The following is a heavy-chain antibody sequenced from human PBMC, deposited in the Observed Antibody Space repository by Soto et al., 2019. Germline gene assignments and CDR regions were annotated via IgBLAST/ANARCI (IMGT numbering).Heavy chain of an antibody. CDR2: IKEDGSEK. Sequence: EVQLVESGGGLVQPGGSLRLSCADSGFILRNYWMSWVRQAPGMGLQWVASIKEDGSEKYYVDPVKGRFTISRENAKNSLYLQMNSLLAEDTAVYYCARYRSLDPWGQGILVTVSS. CDR1: GFILRNYW. J-gene: IGHJ5*02. CDR3: ARYRSLDP. D-gene: IGHD3-16*02. V-gene: IGHV3-7*03.